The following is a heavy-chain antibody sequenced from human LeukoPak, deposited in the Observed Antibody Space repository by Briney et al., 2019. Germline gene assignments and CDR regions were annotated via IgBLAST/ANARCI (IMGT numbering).Heavy chain of an antibody. V-gene: IGHV1-18*01. CDR3: VRDYFCSGGTCDDCFDP. J-gene: IGHJ5*02. CDR2: ISTYDHDT. D-gene: IGHD2-15*01. CDR1: GYTFTDYG. Sequence: ASVKVSCKASGYTFTDYGISWVRRAPGQGLEWMAWISTYDHDTNYAQKFRGRVTMTTDTSTSTAYMEQRSLGSDDTAVYYCVRDYFCSGGTCDDCFDPRGQGTLVTVSS.